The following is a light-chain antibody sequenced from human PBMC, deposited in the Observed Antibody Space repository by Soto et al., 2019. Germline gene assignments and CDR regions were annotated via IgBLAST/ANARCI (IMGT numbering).Light chain of an antibody. Sequence: QSALAQPHSVSGSPGQSVTISCSGTSSDVGGYDYVSWYQQHPGKAPKLVIYDVTKRPSGVPDRFSGSKSGNTASLTISGLQAEDEADYYCCSYAGTYTNYVFGTGTKVTVL. V-gene: IGLV2-11*01. J-gene: IGLJ1*01. CDR3: CSYAGTYTNYV. CDR1: SSDVGGYDY. CDR2: DVT.